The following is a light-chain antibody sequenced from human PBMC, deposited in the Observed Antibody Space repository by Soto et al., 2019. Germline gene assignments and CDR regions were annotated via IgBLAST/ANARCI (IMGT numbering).Light chain of an antibody. CDR1: SSDVGGYNY. Sequence: QSALTQPASVSGSPGQSITISCTGTSSDVGGYNYVSWYQQHPGKAPKLMIYDVSNRPSGVSNRFSGSKSGNTAALTISGLQAEDEADYYCRSYTSSSTGVFGGGTKHTV. CDR2: DVS. V-gene: IGLV2-14*01. CDR3: RSYTSSSTGV. J-gene: IGLJ2*01.